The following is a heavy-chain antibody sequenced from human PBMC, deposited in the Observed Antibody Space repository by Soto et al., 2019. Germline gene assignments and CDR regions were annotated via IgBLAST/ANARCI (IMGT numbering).Heavy chain of an antibody. V-gene: IGHV4-4*02. Sequence: SETLSLTCAVSSGSISTSNWWSWVRQPPGKGLEWIGEIYHSGSTNYNPSLKSRVTISVDTSKNQFSLKLSSVTAADTAVYYCARHPYSGTGDAFDIWGQGTMVTVSS. CDR1: SGSISTSNW. D-gene: IGHD1-26*01. CDR3: ARHPYSGTGDAFDI. CDR2: IYHSGST. J-gene: IGHJ3*02.